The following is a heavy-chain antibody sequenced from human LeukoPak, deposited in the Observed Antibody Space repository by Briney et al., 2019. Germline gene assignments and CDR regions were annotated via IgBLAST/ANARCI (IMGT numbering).Heavy chain of an antibody. J-gene: IGHJ6*01. Sequence: GGSLRLSCAASGFTFSNYDMSWVRQAPGKGPEWVSGISRSGGSTYYADSVKGRFTISTDNAKSSLYLQIKSLRVDDTALYFCVRGDYGGYWGMEVRGKGTTVTVSS. CDR3: VRGDYGGYWGMEV. CDR1: GFTFSNYD. D-gene: IGHD4-23*01. CDR2: ISRSGGST. V-gene: IGHV3-23*01.